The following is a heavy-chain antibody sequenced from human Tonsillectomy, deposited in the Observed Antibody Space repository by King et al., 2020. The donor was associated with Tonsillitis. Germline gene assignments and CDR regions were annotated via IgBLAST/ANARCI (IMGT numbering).Heavy chain of an antibody. D-gene: IGHD5-18*01. CDR3: AKYPRGYSYGYGPGYFDL. Sequence: VQLVESGGGLVQPGGSLRLSCAASGFSFSIHAMSWVRQAPGKGLAWVSDISGSGGSTNNVDSVKGRFTISRDNSKNTLYLQMNSLRAEDTAVYYCAKYPRGYSYGYGPGYFDLWGRGALVTVSS. CDR2: ISGSGGST. CDR1: GFSFSIHA. V-gene: IGHV3-23*04. J-gene: IGHJ2*01.